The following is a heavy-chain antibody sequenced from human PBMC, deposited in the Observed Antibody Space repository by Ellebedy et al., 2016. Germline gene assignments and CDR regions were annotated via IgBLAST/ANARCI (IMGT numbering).Heavy chain of an antibody. V-gene: IGHV4-4*07. J-gene: IGHJ4*02. CDR2: VDSSGNT. Sequence: SETLSLTCTVSGGSITSDYWSWIRQPAGKGLEWIGRVDSSGNTNYNPSLKNRVTMSLDTSNNQFSLKLTSVPAADTGLYYCARGLTPHFDSWGQGTLVTVSS. D-gene: IGHD2-21*01. CDR1: GGSITSDY. CDR3: ARGLTPHFDS.